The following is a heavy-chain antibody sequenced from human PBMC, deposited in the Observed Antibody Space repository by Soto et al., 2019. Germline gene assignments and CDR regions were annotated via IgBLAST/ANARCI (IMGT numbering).Heavy chain of an antibody. CDR2: TYYRSKWYN. J-gene: IGHJ5*02. D-gene: IGHD3-10*01. V-gene: IGHV6-1*01. CDR3: ASSTMVRGVIKHNWFDP. CDR1: GDRVSSNSAA. Sequence: PSQTLSLTCAISGDRVSSNSAACNWIRQSPSRGLEWLGRTYYRSKWYNDYAVSVKSRITINPDTSKNQFSLQLNSVTPEDTAVYYCASSTMVRGVIKHNWFDPWGQGTLVTVSS.